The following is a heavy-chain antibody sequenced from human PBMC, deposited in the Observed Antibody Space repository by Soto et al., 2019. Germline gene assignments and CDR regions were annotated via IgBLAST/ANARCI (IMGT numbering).Heavy chain of an antibody. Sequence: ETLSLTCTVSGVPVSGFHWSWIRQPPGKGLEWIGYIYSSGTTNYNSSLMSRLTISVDTSQNQFSLKLNSVTAADTAVYYCARENWYFDLWGRGTLVTVSS. V-gene: IGHV4-59*02. J-gene: IGHJ2*01. CDR3: ARENWYFDL. CDR1: GVPVSGFH. CDR2: IYSSGTT.